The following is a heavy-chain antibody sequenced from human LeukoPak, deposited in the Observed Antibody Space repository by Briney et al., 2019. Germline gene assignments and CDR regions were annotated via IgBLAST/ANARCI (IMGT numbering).Heavy chain of an antibody. J-gene: IGHJ5*02. Sequence: ASVKVSCKASGYTFTGYYMHWVRQAPGQGLEWMGWINPNSGSTNYAQKFQGRVTMTRDTSISTAYMELSRLRSDDTAVYYCARDLGVVVPAAMRSRGFDPWGQGTLVTVSS. CDR1: GYTFTGYY. V-gene: IGHV1-2*02. D-gene: IGHD2-2*01. CDR3: ARDLGVVVPAAMRSRGFDP. CDR2: INPNSGST.